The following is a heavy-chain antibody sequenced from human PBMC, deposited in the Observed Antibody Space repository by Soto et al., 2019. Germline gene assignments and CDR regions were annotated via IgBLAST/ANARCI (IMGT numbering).Heavy chain of an antibody. J-gene: IGHJ4*02. CDR2: IDYNGVT. V-gene: IGHV4-39*01. CDR3: GKVLVGATGHTDSDS. CDR1: GGSIYRSGYY. Sequence: QVQLQESGPGLVKPSETLSLTCTVSGGSIYRSGYYWGWIRQPPGRGLEGIGNIDYNGVTYSNPSLKTRVTISRDTSKNQDSMKLASVTAADTALYYCGKVLVGATGHTDSDSWGPGTLVAVSS. D-gene: IGHD2-15*01.